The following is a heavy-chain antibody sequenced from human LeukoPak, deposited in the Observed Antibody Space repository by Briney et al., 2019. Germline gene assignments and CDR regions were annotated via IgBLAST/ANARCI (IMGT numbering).Heavy chain of an antibody. J-gene: IGHJ4*02. CDR3: AKGSNGDYDN. CDR2: ITYDGSDK. Sequence: GGSLRLSCAASGFTFSSQSMHWVRQAPGKGLEWVAVITYDGSDKFYADSVKGRFTISRDNSQNTVYLQMDSLGVDDTAIYYCAKGSNGDYDNWGQGTLVTVSS. V-gene: IGHV3-30-3*01. CDR1: GFTFSSQS. D-gene: IGHD4-17*01.